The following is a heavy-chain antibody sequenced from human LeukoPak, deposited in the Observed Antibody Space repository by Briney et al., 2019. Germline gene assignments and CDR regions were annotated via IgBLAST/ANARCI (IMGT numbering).Heavy chain of an antibody. CDR2: ISSSSSTI. D-gene: IGHD3-22*01. CDR3: ARDLSHYDRTPFDY. J-gene: IGHJ4*02. V-gene: IGHV3-48*04. Sequence: GGSLRLSCAASGFTFSSYSMNWVRQAPGKGLEWVSYISSSSSTIYYADSVKGRFTISRDNAKNSLYLQMNSLRAEDTAVYYCARDLSHYDRTPFDYWGQGTLVTVSS. CDR1: GFTFSSYS.